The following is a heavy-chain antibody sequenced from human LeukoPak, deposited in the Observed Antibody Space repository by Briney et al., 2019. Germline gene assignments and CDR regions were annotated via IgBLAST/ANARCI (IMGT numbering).Heavy chain of an antibody. J-gene: IGHJ5*02. Sequence: GESLKISCKGSGYSFTSYWIGWVRQMPGKGLEWMGIIYPGDSDTSYSPSFQGQVTISADKSISTAYLQWSSLKASDIAMYYCARHRYYDFWSGYSWFDPWGQGTLVTVSS. CDR1: GYSFTSYW. CDR3: ARHRYYDFWSGYSWFDP. D-gene: IGHD3-3*01. V-gene: IGHV5-51*01. CDR2: IYPGDSDT.